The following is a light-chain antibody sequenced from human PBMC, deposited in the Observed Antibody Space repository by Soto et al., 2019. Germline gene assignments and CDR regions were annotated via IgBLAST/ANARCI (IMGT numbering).Light chain of an antibody. V-gene: IGLV1-51*01. Sequence: QAVVTQPPSVSAAPGQTVTISCSGSRSNIGNNYVSWYQQFPGTAPKLLIYDNNKRPSGIPDRFSGSKSGTSATLGITGLQTGDEADYYCGTWDSSLSAVVFGGGTKLTVL. CDR2: DNN. CDR1: RSNIGNNY. J-gene: IGLJ2*01. CDR3: GTWDSSLSAVV.